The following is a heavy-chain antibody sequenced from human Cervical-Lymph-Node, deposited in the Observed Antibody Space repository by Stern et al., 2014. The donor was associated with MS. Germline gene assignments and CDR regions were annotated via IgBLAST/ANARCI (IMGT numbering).Heavy chain of an antibody. J-gene: IGHJ6*02. D-gene: IGHD3-10*01. CDR3: ARTSLRKVRGVKYHNGLDV. CDR2: TSYDGSNQ. V-gene: IGHV3-30*01. CDR1: GFTFSTYA. Sequence: VQLVESGGGVVQPGRSLRLSCAATGFTFSTYAISWVRQAPVKGLEGGAITSYDGSNQYYADSVKGRFTISRDNSNNTLYLQLNSLRPEDTAIYYCARTSLRKVRGVKYHNGLDVWGQGTTVTVSS.